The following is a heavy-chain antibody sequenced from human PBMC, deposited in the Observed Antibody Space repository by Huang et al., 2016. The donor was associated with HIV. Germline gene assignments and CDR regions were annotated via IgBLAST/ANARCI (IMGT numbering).Heavy chain of an antibody. V-gene: IGHV1-69*13. J-gene: IGHJ6*03. CDR3: ARHTGGIYYYYMDV. CDR1: GGTFSSDA. CDR2: SIPMCGTA. Sequence: QVQLVQSGAEVKKPGSSVKVSCKASGGTFSSDAISWVRQAPGQGLEGMGGSIPMCGTANYAQKVQGRVTSTADESTSTTYMALSSLRSDDTAVYYCARHTGGIYYYYMDVWGKGTTVTVSS. D-gene: IGHD2-8*02.